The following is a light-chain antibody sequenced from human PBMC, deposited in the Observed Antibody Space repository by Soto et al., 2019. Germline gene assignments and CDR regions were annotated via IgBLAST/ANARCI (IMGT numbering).Light chain of an antibody. CDR3: SLYTSSSRTPVV. J-gene: IGLJ2*01. CDR2: DVS. CDR1: SSNVGGYNS. Sequence: QSALTQPASVSGSPGQSIAISCTGTSSNVGGYNSVSWSQQPTGKAPKLMIYDVSNRPSGVSDRFSGSKSGNTASLTISGLQAEDEADYYCSLYTSSSRTPVVLGVWTKLTVL. V-gene: IGLV2-14*01.